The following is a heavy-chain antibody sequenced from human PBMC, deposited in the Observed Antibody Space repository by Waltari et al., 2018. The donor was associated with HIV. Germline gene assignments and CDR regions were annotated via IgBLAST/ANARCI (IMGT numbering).Heavy chain of an antibody. D-gene: IGHD3-22*01. Sequence: QVHLVQSGAEVKKPGDSVRVSCETSGYTFTAYYIHWVRQAPGQGLEWMGWINVNSGGTRYAQKFQDRVTVTRDTSINTTYLELRSLRSDDTAEYFCAREYYYDSGAYSNWFDPWGQGTLVTVSS. V-gene: IGHV1-2*02. CDR1: GYTFTAYY. CDR3: AREYYYDSGAYSNWFDP. CDR2: INVNSGGT. J-gene: IGHJ5*02.